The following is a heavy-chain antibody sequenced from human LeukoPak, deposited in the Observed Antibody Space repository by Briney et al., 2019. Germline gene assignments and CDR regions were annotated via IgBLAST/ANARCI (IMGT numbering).Heavy chain of an antibody. CDR3: ARDLGRNYYDSSGSGSLDY. CDR1: GYTFTGYY. CDR2: INPNSGGT. Sequence: ASVKVSCKASGYTFTGYYMHWVRQAPGQGLEWMGWINPNSGGTNYAQKFQGRVTMTRDTSISTTYIELSRLRSDDTAVYYCARDLGRNYYDSSGSGSLDYWGQGTLVTVSS. V-gene: IGHV1-2*02. J-gene: IGHJ4*02. D-gene: IGHD3-22*01.